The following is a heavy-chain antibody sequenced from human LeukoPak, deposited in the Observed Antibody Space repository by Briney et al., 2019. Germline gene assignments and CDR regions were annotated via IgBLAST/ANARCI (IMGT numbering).Heavy chain of an antibody. CDR3: ARRRRDYVNDY. Sequence: SETLSLNCTVSGGSISSDDYYWSWIRQHPGKGLEWIGYIYYSGSTYYNPSLKSRVTRSVDTSKNQFSLKLSSVTAADTAVYYCARRRRDYVNDYWGQGTLVTVSS. CDR1: GGSISSDDYY. J-gene: IGHJ4*02. V-gene: IGHV4-31*03. D-gene: IGHD4-17*01. CDR2: IYYSGST.